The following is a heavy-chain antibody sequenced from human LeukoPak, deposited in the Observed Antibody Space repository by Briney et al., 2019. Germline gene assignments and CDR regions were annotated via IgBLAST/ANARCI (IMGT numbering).Heavy chain of an antibody. D-gene: IGHD3-22*01. Sequence: SETLSLTCAVSGGSISGYYWSWIRQSPDKGLEWIGYIYYSGSTNYSPSLQSRVTISVDTSKNQFSLKITSVTAADTAVYYCARVAIPYDISPYYDGYMDVWGKGTTVTVSS. V-gene: IGHV4-59*01. J-gene: IGHJ6*03. CDR2: IYYSGST. CDR3: ARVAIPYDISPYYDGYMDV. CDR1: GGSISGYY.